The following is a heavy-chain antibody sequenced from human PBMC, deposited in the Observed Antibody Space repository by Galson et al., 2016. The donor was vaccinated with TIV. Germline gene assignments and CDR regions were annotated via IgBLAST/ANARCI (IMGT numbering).Heavy chain of an antibody. V-gene: IGHV1-8*01. CDR2: MSPSNGNT. CDR3: SRGHYYDSSGYSFYF. J-gene: IGHJ4*02. CDR1: GYTFTSFD. Sequence: QSGAEVKKPGASVKVSCKASGYTFTSFDISWIRQAPGQGLEWMGWMSPSNGNTGYAQKFRGRITMTRHPSTSTVYRELSGLTSEDTAFYYWSRGHYYDSSGYSFYFWGQGTLVTVSS. D-gene: IGHD3-22*01.